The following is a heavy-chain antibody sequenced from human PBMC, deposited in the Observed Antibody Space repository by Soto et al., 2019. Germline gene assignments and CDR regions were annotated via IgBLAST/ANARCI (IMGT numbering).Heavy chain of an antibody. V-gene: IGHV1-69*13. CDR1: GGTFSSYA. J-gene: IGHJ5*02. CDR3: AREERLHSGLNWFDP. D-gene: IGHD5-12*01. CDR2: IIPIFGTA. Sequence: SVKVSCKTSGGTFSSYAISWVRQAPGQGLEWMGGIIPIFGTANYAQKFQGRVTITADESTSTAYMELSSLRSEDTAVYYCAREERLHSGLNWFDPWGQGTLVTVSS.